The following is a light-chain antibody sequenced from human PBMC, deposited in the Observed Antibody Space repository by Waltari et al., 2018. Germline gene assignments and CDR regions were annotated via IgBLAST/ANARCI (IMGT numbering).Light chain of an antibody. J-gene: IGLJ2*01. Sequence: QSALTQPPSASGSPGQSVPISCTGTTSHVGAYKYVSWYQQHPGKPPKLMIYEVTKRPSGVPDRFSGSKSGNTASLTVSGLQAEDEADYFCGSYTGGNNLVVFGGGTKLTVL. CDR1: TSHVGAYKY. V-gene: IGLV2-8*01. CDR3: GSYTGGNNLVV. CDR2: EVT.